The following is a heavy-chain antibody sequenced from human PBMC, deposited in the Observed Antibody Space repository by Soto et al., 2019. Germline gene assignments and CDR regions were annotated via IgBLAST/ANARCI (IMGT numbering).Heavy chain of an antibody. CDR2: ISGSGGST. J-gene: IGHJ6*02. CDR3: AISSLLWFGEFGAGIDV. CDR1: GFTFSSYA. D-gene: IGHD3-10*01. V-gene: IGHV3-23*01. Sequence: GGSLRLSCAASGFTFSSYAMSWVRQAPGKGLEWVSAISGSGGSTYYADSVKGRFTISRDNSKNTLYLQMNSLRAEDTAVYYCAISSLLWFGEFGAGIDVLRQGXTVTVS.